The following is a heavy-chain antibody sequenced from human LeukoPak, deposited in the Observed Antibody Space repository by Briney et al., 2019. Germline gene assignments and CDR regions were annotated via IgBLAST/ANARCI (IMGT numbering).Heavy chain of an antibody. CDR2: IYYSGST. J-gene: IGHJ4*02. CDR3: ARDCPSYYYDSSGCFDY. V-gene: IGHV4-59*01. CDR1: GGSISSYY. Sequence: PSETLSLTCTVSGGSISSYYWSWIRQPPGKGLEWIGYIYYSGSTNYNPSLTSRVTISVDTSKNQFSLKLSSVTAADTAVYYCARDCPSYYYDSSGCFDYWGQGTLVTVSS. D-gene: IGHD3-22*01.